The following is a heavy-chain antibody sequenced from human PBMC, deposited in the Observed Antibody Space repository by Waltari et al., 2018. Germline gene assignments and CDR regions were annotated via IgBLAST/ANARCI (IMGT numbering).Heavy chain of an antibody. D-gene: IGHD1-26*01. CDR2: IRYDGSNK. J-gene: IGHJ4*02. CDR3: ASQGRWGRLPRSDY. CDR1: GFTFSSYG. V-gene: IGHV3-30*02. Sequence: LSCAASGFTFSSYGMHWVRQAPGKGLEWVAVIRYDGSNKYYADSVKGRFSISRDNSKNTLYLQMNSLRAEDTAVYYCASQGRWGRLPRSDYWGQGTLVTVSS.